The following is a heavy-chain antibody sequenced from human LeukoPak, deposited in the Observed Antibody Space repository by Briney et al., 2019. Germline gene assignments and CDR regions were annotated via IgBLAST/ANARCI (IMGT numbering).Heavy chain of an antibody. Sequence: ASVKVSCKTSGFTFSGSALQWVRQARGQRLEWIGWIVFDSGNTIYAQQFQERVTLTRDMSTSTAYMELTSLRSEDTAVYYCAAVPGTVVVATTSRGGFDYWGQGTLVTVSS. CDR3: AAVPGTVVVATTSRGGFDY. J-gene: IGHJ4*02. D-gene: IGHD2-15*01. CDR1: GFTFSGSA. CDR2: IVFDSGNT. V-gene: IGHV1-58*01.